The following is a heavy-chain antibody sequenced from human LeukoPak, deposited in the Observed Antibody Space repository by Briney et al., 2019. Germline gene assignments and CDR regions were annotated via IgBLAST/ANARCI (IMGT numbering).Heavy chain of an antibody. D-gene: IGHD4-23*01. CDR2: ISYDGSNK. CDR3: AKSGNNRFDY. Sequence: GGSLRLSCAASGFTFSSYAMHWVRQAPGKGLEWVAVISYDGSNKYYADSVKGRFTISRDNSKNTLYLQMNSLRTEDTAVYYCAKSGNNRFDYWGQGTLVTVSS. J-gene: IGHJ4*02. CDR1: GFTFSSYA. V-gene: IGHV3-30*04.